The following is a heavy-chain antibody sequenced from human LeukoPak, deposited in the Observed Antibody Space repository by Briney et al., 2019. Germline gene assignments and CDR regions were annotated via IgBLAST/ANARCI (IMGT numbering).Heavy chain of an antibody. V-gene: IGHV1-18*01. CDR2: ISSYTGNT. Sequence: GASVKVSCKASGYTFTNYGLSWVRQAPGQGLEWMGWISSYTGNTNYAQKLQGRVTMTTDTSTSTAYMELRSLRSDDTAVYYCARVSRLDFQLRHAFNIWGQGTMVTVSS. CDR3: ARVSRLDFQLRHAFNI. D-gene: IGHD3-3*01. J-gene: IGHJ3*02. CDR1: GYTFTNYG.